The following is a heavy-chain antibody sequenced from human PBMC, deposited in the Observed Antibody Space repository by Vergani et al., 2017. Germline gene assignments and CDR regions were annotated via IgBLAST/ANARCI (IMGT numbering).Heavy chain of an antibody. CDR3: ARDREGITIFGVVIPPLVFDY. J-gene: IGHJ4*02. Sequence: QVQLVQSGAEVKKPGASVKVSCKASGYTFTSYAMHWVRQAPGQRLEWMGWINAGNGNTKYSQKFQGRVTITRDTSASTAYMELSSLRSEDTAVYYCARDREGITIFGVVIPPLVFDYWGQGTLVTVSS. CDR1: GYTFTSYA. D-gene: IGHD3-3*01. V-gene: IGHV1-3*01. CDR2: INAGNGNT.